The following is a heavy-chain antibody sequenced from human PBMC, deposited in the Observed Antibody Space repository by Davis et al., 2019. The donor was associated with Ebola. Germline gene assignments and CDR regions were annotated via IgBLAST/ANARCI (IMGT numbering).Heavy chain of an antibody. CDR2: LSHDGSHE. CDR1: GFIFSSFG. D-gene: IGHD4-17*01. V-gene: IGHV3-30*03. J-gene: IGHJ4*02. Sequence: GESLKISCAASGFIFSSFGMQWVRQAPGKGLEWVAALSHDGSHENHAQSVKGRFTISRDNSKNTLYLQMNSLRAEDTAVYYCATQGVRYGDYPFDFWGPGTLVTVSS. CDR3: ATQGVRYGDYPFDF.